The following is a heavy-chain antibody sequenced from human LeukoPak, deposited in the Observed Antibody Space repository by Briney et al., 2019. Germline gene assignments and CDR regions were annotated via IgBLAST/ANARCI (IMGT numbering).Heavy chain of an antibody. Sequence: GGSLRLSCAASGFPFSSHWMTWVRQAPGKGLEWVANIKQDGSEKYYVDSLRGRFTISRDNAKNSLFLQMNSLRAEDTAVYYCAKDVMFSGLLPDYWGQGTLVTVSS. CDR3: AKDVMFSGLLPDY. J-gene: IGHJ4*02. V-gene: IGHV3-7*01. D-gene: IGHD2-15*01. CDR2: IKQDGSEK. CDR1: GFPFSSHW.